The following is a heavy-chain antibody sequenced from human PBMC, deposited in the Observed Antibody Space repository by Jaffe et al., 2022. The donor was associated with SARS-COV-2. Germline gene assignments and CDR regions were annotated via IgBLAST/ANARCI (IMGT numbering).Heavy chain of an antibody. CDR2: LSYDGIDK. V-gene: IGHV3-30*03. CDR3: ARSRLRTGALDS. Sequence: QVQLVESGGGVVQPGRSLRLSCSASGFTFDIYGMHWVRQAPGKGLEWMAVLSYDGIDKYYGDSVKGRFTISRDASKKTLFLQMDSLRTEDTAVYFCARSRLRTGALDSWGQGILVTVSS. J-gene: IGHJ4*02. CDR1: GFTFDIYG.